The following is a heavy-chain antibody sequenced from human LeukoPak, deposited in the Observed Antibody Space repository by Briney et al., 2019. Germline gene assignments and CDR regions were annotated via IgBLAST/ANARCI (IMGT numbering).Heavy chain of an antibody. D-gene: IGHD3-10*01. Sequence: GGSLRLSCAASGFTFSYYWMTWVRQAPGKGLEWVGRIKSKTDGGTTDYAAPVKGRFTISRDDSKNTLYLQMNSLKTEDTAVYYCTTDLAINYYGSGRDYWGQGTLVTVSS. CDR1: GFTFSYYW. J-gene: IGHJ4*02. V-gene: IGHV3-15*01. CDR2: IKSKTDGGTT. CDR3: TTDLAINYYGSGRDY.